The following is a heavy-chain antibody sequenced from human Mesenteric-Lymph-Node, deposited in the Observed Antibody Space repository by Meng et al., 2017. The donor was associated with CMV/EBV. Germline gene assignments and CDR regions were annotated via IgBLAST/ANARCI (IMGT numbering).Heavy chain of an antibody. CDR2: ISWDGGST. D-gene: IGHD6-13*01. CDR3: AKDPTGYSSSWPGPMDV. CDR1: GFTFDDYT. J-gene: IGHJ6*02. Sequence: GGSLRLSCAASGFTFDDYTMHWVRQVPGKGLEWVSLISWDGGSTYYADSVKGRFTISRDNSKNTLYLQMNSLRAEDTAVYYCAKDPTGYSSSWPGPMDVWGQGTTVTVSS. V-gene: IGHV3-43*01.